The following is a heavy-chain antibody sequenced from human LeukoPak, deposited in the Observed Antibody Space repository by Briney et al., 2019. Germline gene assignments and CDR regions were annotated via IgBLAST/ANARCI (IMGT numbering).Heavy chain of an antibody. V-gene: IGHV1-18*01. CDR3: ARGQYCSGGSCYYSDY. CDR2: ISAYNGNT. J-gene: IGHJ4*02. Sequence: ASVNVSCKASGYTFTSYGSSWVRQAPGQGLEWMGWISAYNGNTNYAQKLQGRVTMTTDTSTSTAYMELRSLRSDDTAVYYCARGQYCSGGSCYYSDYWGRGTLVTVSS. D-gene: IGHD2-15*01. CDR1: GYTFTSYG.